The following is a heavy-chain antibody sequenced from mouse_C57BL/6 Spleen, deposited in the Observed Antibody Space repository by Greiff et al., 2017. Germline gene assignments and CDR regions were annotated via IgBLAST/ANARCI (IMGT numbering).Heavy chain of an antibody. Sequence: QVQLQQPGAELVKPGASVKLSCKASGYTFTSYWMHWVKQRPGRGLEWIGRIDPNRGGTKDNEKFKSKATLTVDNPSSTAYMQLSSLTSEDSAGYYCARGRYSPYYLDYWGQGTTLTVSS. CDR3: ARGRYSPYYLDY. J-gene: IGHJ2*01. V-gene: IGHV1-72*01. CDR1: GYTFTSYW. D-gene: IGHD2-12*01. CDR2: IDPNRGGT.